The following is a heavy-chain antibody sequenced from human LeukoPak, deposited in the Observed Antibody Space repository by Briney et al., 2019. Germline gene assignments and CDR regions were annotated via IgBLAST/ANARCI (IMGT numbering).Heavy chain of an antibody. CDR3: SVGADGGLDY. Sequence: ASVKVSCKASGYTLTSYAMHWVRQAPGQRLELMGWINAGNGNTKYSQKFQGRVTITRDTSASTAYMELSSLRSEDTAVYYGSVGADGGLDYWGQGTLVTVSS. CDR1: GYTLTSYA. V-gene: IGHV1-3*01. J-gene: IGHJ4*02. D-gene: IGHD1-26*01. CDR2: INAGNGNT.